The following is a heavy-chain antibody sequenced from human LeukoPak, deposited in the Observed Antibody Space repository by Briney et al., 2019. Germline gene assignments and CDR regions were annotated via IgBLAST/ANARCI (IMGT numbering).Heavy chain of an antibody. Sequence: ASVKVSCKVSGYTLTELSMHWVRQAPGKGPEWMGGFDPEDGKTIYAQKFQGGVTMTEDTSTDTAYMELSSLRSEDTAVYYCARESAAAGSVVGDAFDIWGQGTMVTVSS. J-gene: IGHJ3*02. V-gene: IGHV1-24*01. D-gene: IGHD6-13*01. CDR2: FDPEDGKT. CDR3: ARESAAAGSVVGDAFDI. CDR1: GYTLTELS.